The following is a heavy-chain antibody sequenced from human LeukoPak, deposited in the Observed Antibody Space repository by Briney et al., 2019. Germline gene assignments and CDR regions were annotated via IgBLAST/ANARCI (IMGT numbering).Heavy chain of an antibody. V-gene: IGHV4-30-2*01. J-gene: IGHJ5*02. CDR1: GGSISSGGHY. Sequence: SETLSLTCTVSGGSISSGGHYWSWIRQPPGKGLEWIGYIYHSGSTYYNPSLKSRVTISVDRSKNQFSLKLSSVTAADTAVYYCARLDSGSYHPIDPWGQGTLVTVSS. CDR3: ARLDSGSYHPIDP. CDR2: IYHSGST. D-gene: IGHD1-26*01.